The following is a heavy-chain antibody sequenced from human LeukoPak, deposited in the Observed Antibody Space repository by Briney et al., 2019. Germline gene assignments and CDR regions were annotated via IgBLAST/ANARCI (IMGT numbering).Heavy chain of an antibody. CDR3: ARGGGGIAADY. Sequence: PSETLSLTCNVSAGSISNHYWSWIRQPPGKGLEWIGYIYYSGTTNYTPSLKSRVTMSVDTSRNQFSLKLTSVIAADTAIYFCARGGGGIAADYWGPGALVTVSP. V-gene: IGHV4-59*11. CDR2: IYYSGTT. J-gene: IGHJ4*02. CDR1: AGSISNHY. D-gene: IGHD6-25*01.